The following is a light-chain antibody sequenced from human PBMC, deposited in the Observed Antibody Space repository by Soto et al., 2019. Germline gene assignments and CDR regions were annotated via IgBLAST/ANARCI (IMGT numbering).Light chain of an antibody. V-gene: IGKV3-15*01. CDR2: DAF. Sequence: EIVITQSPATLSVAPGERATLSCLASKSVISYLAWYQQKRGQAPRLLIYDAFARATGVQGRFSGSGSGTEFTLTISSLQSEDLAFYYCHQYNNWPPLTVGGGTKVEIK. CDR3: HQYNNWPPLT. J-gene: IGKJ4*01. CDR1: KSVISY.